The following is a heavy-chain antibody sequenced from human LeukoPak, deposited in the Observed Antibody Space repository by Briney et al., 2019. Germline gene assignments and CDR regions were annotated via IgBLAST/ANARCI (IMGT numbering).Heavy chain of an antibody. V-gene: IGHV4-34*01. Sequence: SGTPSLTCAVYGGSFSGYYWSWIRQPPGKGLEWIGEITHSGSTNYTPSLKSRVTISVDTSKNQSSLKLSSVTAADTAVYYCARLPCIAAWDAFDIWGQGTMVTV. CDR2: ITHSGST. J-gene: IGHJ3*02. CDR3: ARLPCIAAWDAFDI. D-gene: IGHD6-6*01. CDR1: GGSFSGYY.